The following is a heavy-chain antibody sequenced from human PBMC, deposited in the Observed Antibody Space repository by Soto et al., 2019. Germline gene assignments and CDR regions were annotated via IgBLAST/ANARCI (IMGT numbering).Heavy chain of an antibody. Sequence: GRPLRLSCIASGGTCSNYNMNWVRQAPGKGLEWVSSISSSSSYIYYADSVKGRFTISRDNAKNSLYLQMNSLRAEDTAVYYCARFYYDSSGYLPSPYYYYYGMDVWGQGTTVTSP. CDR2: ISSSSSYI. CDR3: ARFYYDSSGYLPSPYYYYYGMDV. CDR1: GGTCSNYN. J-gene: IGHJ6*02. D-gene: IGHD3-22*01. V-gene: IGHV3-21*01.